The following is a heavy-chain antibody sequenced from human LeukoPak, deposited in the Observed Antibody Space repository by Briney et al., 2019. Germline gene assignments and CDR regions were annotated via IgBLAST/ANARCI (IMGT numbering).Heavy chain of an antibody. CDR3: ARGFAYSSSWFRYYYYYGMDV. Sequence: ASVKVSCKASGYTFTSYDINWVRQATGQGLEWMGWMNPNRGNTGYAQKFQGRVTMTRNTSISTAYMELSSLRSEDTAVYYCARGFAYSSSWFRYYYYYGMDVWGQGTTVTVSS. D-gene: IGHD6-13*01. CDR1: GYTFTSYD. CDR2: MNPNRGNT. V-gene: IGHV1-8*01. J-gene: IGHJ6*02.